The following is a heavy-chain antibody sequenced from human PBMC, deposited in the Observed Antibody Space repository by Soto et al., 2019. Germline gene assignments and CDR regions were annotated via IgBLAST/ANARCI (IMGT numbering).Heavy chain of an antibody. CDR3: ITDAAGTFDF. D-gene: IGHD6-13*01. V-gene: IGHV3-15*01. CDR1: GLTFSNAW. Sequence: EVQLVESGGGLVKPGGSLRLSCAASGLTFSNAWMSWVRQAPGKGLEWVGRIKSKTDGETTDYAAPVKGRITISSDDSKHPLYLQMNSLKPEDTAVYYCITDAAGTFDFWGQGTLVTVSS. CDR2: IKSKTDGETT. J-gene: IGHJ4*02.